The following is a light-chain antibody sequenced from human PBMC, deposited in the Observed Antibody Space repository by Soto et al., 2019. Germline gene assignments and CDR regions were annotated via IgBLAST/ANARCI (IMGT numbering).Light chain of an antibody. CDR1: QSISSY. CDR2: AAS. Sequence: DIPMTQSTSSLSASLGDRVTITFRASQSISSYLNWYQQKPGKAPKLLIYAASSLQSGVPSRFSGSGSGTDFTLTISSLQPEDFATYYCQQSYGTPITFGQGTRLEIK. CDR3: QQSYGTPIT. V-gene: IGKV1-39*01. J-gene: IGKJ5*01.